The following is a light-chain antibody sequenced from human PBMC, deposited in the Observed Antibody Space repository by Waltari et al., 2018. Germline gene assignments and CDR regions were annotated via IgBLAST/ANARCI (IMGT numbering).Light chain of an antibody. Sequence: EVVMTQSPATLSVSPGERATLSCRASQSVKSNLAWYQQIPGQAPRLLIYDASTRATGIPTRFSGSGSGTEFTLTISSLQSEDFAVYYCQQYNNWPLTFGGGTKVEIK. J-gene: IGKJ4*01. CDR1: QSVKSN. V-gene: IGKV3-15*01. CDR2: DAS. CDR3: QQYNNWPLT.